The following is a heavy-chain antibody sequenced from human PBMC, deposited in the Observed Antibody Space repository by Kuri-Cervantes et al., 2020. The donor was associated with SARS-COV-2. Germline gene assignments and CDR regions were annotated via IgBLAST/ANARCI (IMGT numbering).Heavy chain of an antibody. Sequence: SGPTLVQPTQPLTLTCTFSGFSLSTSGVGVGWIRQPPGKALEWLALIYWDEDKRYSPSLKCRRTITKDTSKNQVVLTMTNMDPVDTATYCFAHGPSYYFDYWGQGTLVTVSS. V-gene: IGHV2-5*02. CDR3: AHGPSYYFDY. J-gene: IGHJ4*02. CDR2: IYWDEDK. CDR1: GFSLSTSGVG.